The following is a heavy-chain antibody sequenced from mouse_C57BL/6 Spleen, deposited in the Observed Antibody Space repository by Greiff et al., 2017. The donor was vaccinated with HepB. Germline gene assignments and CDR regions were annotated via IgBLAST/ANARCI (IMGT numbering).Heavy chain of an antibody. D-gene: IGHD1-1*01. CDR1: GFTFSSYG. CDR3: ARRWDYYGTSFDY. Sequence: VQLKESGGDLVKPGGSLKLSCAASGFTFSSYGMSWVRQTPDKRLEWVATISSGGSYTYYPDSVKGRFTISRDNAKNTLYLQMSSLKSEDTAMYYCARRWDYYGTSFDYWGQGTTLTVSS. V-gene: IGHV5-6*01. CDR2: ISSGGSYT. J-gene: IGHJ2*01.